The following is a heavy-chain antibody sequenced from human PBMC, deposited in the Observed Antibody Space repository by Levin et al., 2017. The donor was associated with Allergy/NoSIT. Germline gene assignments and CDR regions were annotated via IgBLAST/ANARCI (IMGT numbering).Heavy chain of an antibody. D-gene: IGHD2-8*02. CDR3: AQTPGRVLDFDY. Sequence: SQTLSLTCTVSGGSISSSSYYWGWIRQPPGKGLEWIGSIYYSGSTYYNPSLKSRVTISVDTSKNQFSLKLSSVTAADTAVYYCAQTPGRVLDFDYWGQGTLVTVSS. CDR1: GGSISSSSYY. CDR2: IYYSGST. J-gene: IGHJ4*02. V-gene: IGHV4-39*07.